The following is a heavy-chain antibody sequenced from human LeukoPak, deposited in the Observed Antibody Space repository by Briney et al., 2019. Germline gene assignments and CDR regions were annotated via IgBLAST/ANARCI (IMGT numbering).Heavy chain of an antibody. CDR3: ARQRGSSTWYYFDY. V-gene: IGHV4-59*01. D-gene: IGHD6-13*01. CDR2: IYYSGST. CDR1: GGSISSYY. Sequence: SETLSLTCTVSGGSISSYYWSWIRQPPGKGLEWIGYIYYSGSTNYNPSLKGRVTISVDTSKNQYSLKLSSVTAADTAIYYCARQRGSSTWYYFDYWGQGTLVTVSS. J-gene: IGHJ4*02.